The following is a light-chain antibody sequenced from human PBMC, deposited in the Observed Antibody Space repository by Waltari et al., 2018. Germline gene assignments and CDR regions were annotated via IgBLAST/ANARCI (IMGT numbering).Light chain of an antibody. CDR1: SSNIGADS. J-gene: IGLJ1*01. V-gene: IGLV1-44*01. Sequence: QSVLTQPPLASGTPGQRVLISCSGSSSNIGADSVDWYQQFQGKAPKLLIYRNDHRPSGVPDRFSGSKSGTSASLALSGLQSEDEADYYCAAWDKILSAYVFGTGTKVTVL. CDR3: AAWDKILSAYV. CDR2: RND.